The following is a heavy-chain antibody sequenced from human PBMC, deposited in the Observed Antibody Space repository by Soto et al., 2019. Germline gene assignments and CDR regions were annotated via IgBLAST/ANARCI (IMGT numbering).Heavy chain of an antibody. CDR1: GYTFTSYG. D-gene: IGHD6-19*01. CDR2: ISAYNGNT. Sequence: GASVKVSCKASGYTFTSYGISWVRQAPGQGLEWMGWISAYNGNTNYAQKLQGRVTMTTDTSTSTAYMELRSLRSDDTAVYYCAREVRGAVAAVRWFDPWGQGTLVTVSS. J-gene: IGHJ5*02. CDR3: AREVRGAVAAVRWFDP. V-gene: IGHV1-18*01.